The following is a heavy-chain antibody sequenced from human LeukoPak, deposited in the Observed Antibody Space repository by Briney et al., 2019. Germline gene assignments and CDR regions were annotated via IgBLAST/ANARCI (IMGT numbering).Heavy chain of an antibody. D-gene: IGHD3-22*01. J-gene: IGHJ4*02. CDR3: ARDFSGYDDY. V-gene: IGHV3-74*01. CDR1: GYTFSRYW. Sequence: GGSLRLSCAASGYTFSRYWILWVRQAPGKGLVWVSRINTDGTITTYADSVKGRFTISRDNAKNILYLQMNSLRVEDTAVYYCARDFSGYDDYWGQGTLVTVSS. CDR2: INTDGTIT.